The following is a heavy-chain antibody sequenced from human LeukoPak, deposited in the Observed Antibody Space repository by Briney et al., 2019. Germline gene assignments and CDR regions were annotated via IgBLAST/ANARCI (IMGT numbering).Heavy chain of an antibody. Sequence: SETLSLTCTVSGGSISSSTYYWGWIRQPPGKGLEWIGSVYSSGNTYYNASLKSRVTISVDTSKNQFSLKLSSVTAADTAVYYCAARYCSSTSCNWFDPWGQGTLVTVSS. CDR3: AARYCSSTSCNWFDP. J-gene: IGHJ5*02. CDR2: VYSSGNT. CDR1: GGSISSSTYY. V-gene: IGHV4-39*01. D-gene: IGHD2-2*01.